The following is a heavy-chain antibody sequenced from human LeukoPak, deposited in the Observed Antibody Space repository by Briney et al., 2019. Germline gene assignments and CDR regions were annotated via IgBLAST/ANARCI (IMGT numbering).Heavy chain of an antibody. CDR3: AKEGSTYYDFWSGYFDY. D-gene: IGHD3-3*01. J-gene: IGHJ4*02. CDR1: GFTFSSYG. V-gene: IGHV3-30*18. Sequence: PGRSLRLSCAASGFTFSSYGMHWVRQAPGKGLEWVAVISYDGSNKYYADPVKGRFTISRDISKNTLYLQMNSLRAEDTAVYYCAKEGSTYYDFWSGYFDYWGQGTLVTVSS. CDR2: ISYDGSNK.